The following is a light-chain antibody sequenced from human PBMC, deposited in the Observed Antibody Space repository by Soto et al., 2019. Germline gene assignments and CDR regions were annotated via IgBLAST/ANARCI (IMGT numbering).Light chain of an antibody. Sequence: IQMTQNPSTLSASVGDRVTITCRASQSLNNGLAWYQQKPGKAPNLLIYDASTLERGVPSRFSGTGSGTEFTLTISSLQPDDFATYYCQQYHRSSITFGQRRLPE. CDR1: QSLNNG. J-gene: IGKJ5*01. V-gene: IGKV1-5*01. CDR3: QQYHRSSIT. CDR2: DAS.